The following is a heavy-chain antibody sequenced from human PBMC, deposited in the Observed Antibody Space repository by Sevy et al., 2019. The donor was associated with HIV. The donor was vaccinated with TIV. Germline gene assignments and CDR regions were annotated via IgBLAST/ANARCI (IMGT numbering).Heavy chain of an antibody. D-gene: IGHD3-22*01. CDR3: ARGDYFDRTGLFTDTFEV. V-gene: IGHV3-7*04. Sequence: GGSLRLSCEASGFTFAKYWMSWVRQAPGKGLEWIGNIKHDGSEHFYVDSVKGRFTISRDNAKKSLYLQMSNLKAEDTAVYYCARGDYFDRTGLFTDTFEVWGRGTMVTVSS. CDR1: GFTFAKYW. CDR2: IKHDGSEH. J-gene: IGHJ3*01.